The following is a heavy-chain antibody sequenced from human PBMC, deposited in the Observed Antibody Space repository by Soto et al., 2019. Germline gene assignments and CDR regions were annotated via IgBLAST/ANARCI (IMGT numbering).Heavy chain of an antibody. D-gene: IGHD3-3*01. Sequence: PSETLSLTCTVSGGSISSSSYYWGWIRQPPGKGLEWIGSIYYSGSTYYNPSLKSRVTISVDTSKNQFSLKLSSVTAADTAVYYCARYYDFWSGYYYYFDYWGQETLVTVSS. CDR3: ARYYDFWSGYYYYFDY. CDR1: GGSISSSSYY. CDR2: IYYSGST. J-gene: IGHJ4*02. V-gene: IGHV4-39*01.